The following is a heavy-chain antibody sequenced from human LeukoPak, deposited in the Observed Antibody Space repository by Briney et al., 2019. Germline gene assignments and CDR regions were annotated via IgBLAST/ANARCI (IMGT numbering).Heavy chain of an antibody. D-gene: IGHD1-26*01. J-gene: IGHJ5*02. CDR2: IYYSGST. CDR1: GGSISSYY. CDR3: ARDRYSGSRGWFDP. V-gene: IGHV4-59*01. Sequence: SETLSLTCTVSGGSISSYYWSWIRQPPGKGLEWIGYIYYSGSTNYNPSLKSRVTISVDTSKNQFSLKLSSVTAADTAVYYCARDRYSGSRGWFDPWGQGTLVTVSS.